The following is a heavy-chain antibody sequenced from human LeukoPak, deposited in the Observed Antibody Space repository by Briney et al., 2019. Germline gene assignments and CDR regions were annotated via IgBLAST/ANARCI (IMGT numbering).Heavy chain of an antibody. V-gene: IGHV1-2*02. CDR2: INPNSGGT. CDR1: GYTFTGYY. D-gene: IGHD2-21*01. CDR3: ARASPVADYGMDV. J-gene: IGHJ6*02. Sequence: ASVKVSCKASGYTFTGYYMHWVRQAPGQGLEWMGWINPNSGGTNYAQKFQGRVTMTRDTSISTAYMELSRLRSDDTAVYYCARASPVADYGMDVWGQGTTVTVSS.